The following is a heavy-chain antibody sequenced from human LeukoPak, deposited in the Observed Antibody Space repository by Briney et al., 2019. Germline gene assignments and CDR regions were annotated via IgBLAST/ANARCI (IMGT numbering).Heavy chain of an antibody. CDR2: INHSGST. CDR3: ASAMGYYYYYGMDV. V-gene: IGHV4-34*01. J-gene: IGHJ6*04. CDR1: GGSFSGYY. Sequence: PSETLSLTCAVYGGSFSGYYWSWIRQPPGKGLEWIGEINHSGSTNYNPSLKSRVTISVDTFKNQFSLKLSSVTAADTAVYYCASAMGYYYYYGMDVWGKGTTVTVSS. D-gene: IGHD5-18*01.